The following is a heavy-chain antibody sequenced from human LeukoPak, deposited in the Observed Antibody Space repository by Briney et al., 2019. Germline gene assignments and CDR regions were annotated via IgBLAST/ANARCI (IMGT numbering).Heavy chain of an antibody. CDR1: GGSISGSSYY. CDR2: VCYSGST. J-gene: IGHJ4*02. V-gene: IGHV4-39*01. Sequence: SETLSLTCTVSGGSISGSSYYWGWIRQPPGKGLEWIGSVCYSGSTYYNPSLKSRVTISVDTSKNQFSLKLSSVTAADTAVYYCARQYSGDSRSPFFDYWGQGTLVTVSS. D-gene: IGHD5-18*01. CDR3: ARQYSGDSRSPFFDY.